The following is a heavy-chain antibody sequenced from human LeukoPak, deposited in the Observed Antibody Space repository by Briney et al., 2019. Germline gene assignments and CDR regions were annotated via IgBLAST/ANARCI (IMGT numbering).Heavy chain of an antibody. V-gene: IGHV3-48*03. CDR2: FAGSDTTT. D-gene: IGHD3-22*01. Sequence: GSLRLSCAASGFDFYAYEMNWARQAPGKGLEWVAYFAGSDTTTYYADSVKGRFTISRDNAKNSLYLQMNSLRAEDTALYYCTTLGYHLDSWGQGTLVTVSS. CDR3: TTLGYHLDS. J-gene: IGHJ4*02. CDR1: GFDFYAYE.